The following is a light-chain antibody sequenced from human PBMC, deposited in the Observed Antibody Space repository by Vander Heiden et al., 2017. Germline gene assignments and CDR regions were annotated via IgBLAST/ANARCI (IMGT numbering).Light chain of an antibody. CDR2: EVS. Sequence: DIVMTPTRLSLSVTPGHAASIACKSSQSLLQSDGKTYLYWYLQKPCQPPQLLIYEVSNRFSGVPDRFSGSGSGTEFTLKISRVEAEDVGVYYCMQSIQPALTFGGGTKVEIK. V-gene: IGKV2D-29*01. J-gene: IGKJ4*01. CDR1: QSLLQSDGKTY. CDR3: MQSIQPALT.